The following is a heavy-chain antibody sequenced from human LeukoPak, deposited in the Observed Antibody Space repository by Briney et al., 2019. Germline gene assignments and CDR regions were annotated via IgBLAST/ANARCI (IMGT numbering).Heavy chain of an antibody. Sequence: SQTLSLTCAVSGGSISSGGYSWSWLRQPPGQGLEWIGYIYHSGSTYYNPSLKSRVTISVDRSKNQFSLKLSSVTAADTAVYYCAREGGNWFDPWGQGTLVTVSS. D-gene: IGHD1-26*01. V-gene: IGHV4-30-2*01. CDR1: GGSISSGGYS. J-gene: IGHJ5*02. CDR3: AREGGNWFDP. CDR2: IYHSGST.